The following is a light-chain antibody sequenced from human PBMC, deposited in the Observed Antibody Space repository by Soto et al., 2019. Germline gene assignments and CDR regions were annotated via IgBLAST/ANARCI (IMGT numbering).Light chain of an antibody. CDR2: WAS. CDR1: QSVLYSSNNKNY. Sequence: DIVMTQSPDSLAVSLGERATINCKSSQSVLYSSNNKNYLAWYQQKPGQPPKLLIYWASTRESGVPDRFRGSGYGTDFPLHIRSLNSEDFGTYYWQEYHAWPRTFGQGTKVDI. CDR3: QEYHAWPRT. J-gene: IGKJ1*01. V-gene: IGKV4-1*01.